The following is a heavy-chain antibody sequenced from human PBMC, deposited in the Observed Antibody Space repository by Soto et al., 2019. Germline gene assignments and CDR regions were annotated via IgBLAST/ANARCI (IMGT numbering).Heavy chain of an antibody. D-gene: IGHD2-15*01. J-gene: IGHJ4*01. CDR3: AKDKSCSDGVCYLDS. CDR1: GFIFTNYA. V-gene: IGHV3-23*01. CDR2: ISGSNGNT. Sequence: GGSLRLSCAASGFIFTNYAMSWVRQAPGKGLEWVSGISGSNGNTYYADSVKGRFTISRDNSKNTLFLQMNSLRAEDTALYYCAKDKSCSDGVCYLDSWGQGTLVTVSS.